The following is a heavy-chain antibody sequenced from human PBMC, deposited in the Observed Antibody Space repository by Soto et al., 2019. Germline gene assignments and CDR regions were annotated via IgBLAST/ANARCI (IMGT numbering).Heavy chain of an antibody. V-gene: IGHV4-39*01. CDR1: TDSSSFTNSY. Sequence: SETLSLTCTVSTDSSSFTNSYWGWIRQPPGKGLQWIGSSSYNGGTFYNPSLKGRVVISFDTSKKQSSLQVTSVTAADTAVYFCARHRIEAVWRGFDFWGQGSPVTVSS. CDR3: ARHRIEAVWRGFDF. J-gene: IGHJ4*02. D-gene: IGHD3-10*01. CDR2: SSYNGGT.